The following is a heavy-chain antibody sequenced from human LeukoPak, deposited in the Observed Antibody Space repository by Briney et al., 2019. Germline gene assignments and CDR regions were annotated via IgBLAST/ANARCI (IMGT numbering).Heavy chain of an antibody. CDR1: GYTFTSYA. CDR3: ARGAMVRGVTKGIFDY. CDR2: INAGNGNT. D-gene: IGHD3-10*01. Sequence: ASVKVSCKASGYTFTSYAMHWVRQAPGQRLEWMGWINAGNGNTKYSQKFQGRVTITRDTSASTAYMELSSLRSEDTAVYYCARGAMVRGVTKGIFDYWGQGTLVTVSS. V-gene: IGHV1-3*01. J-gene: IGHJ4*02.